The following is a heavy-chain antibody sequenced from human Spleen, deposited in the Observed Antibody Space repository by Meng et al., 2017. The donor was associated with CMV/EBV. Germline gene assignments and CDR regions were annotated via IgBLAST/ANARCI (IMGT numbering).Heavy chain of an antibody. CDR1: GVTFSSYA. V-gene: IGHV1-69*05. D-gene: IGHD6-6*01. J-gene: IGHJ4*02. CDR3: ARVPDSRAPEDDY. Sequence: ASGVTFSSYAINWVRQAPGHGLEWIGNIIPMFRKTNYDQKFQGRVTITTGESSGTVFMELSSLTLDDTAIYFCARVPDSRAPEDDYWGQGTLVTVSS. CDR2: IIPMFRKT.